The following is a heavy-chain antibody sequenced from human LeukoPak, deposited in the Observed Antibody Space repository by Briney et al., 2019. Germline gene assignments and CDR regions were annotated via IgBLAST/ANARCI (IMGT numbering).Heavy chain of an antibody. CDR3: ARVGYRYSINDWSRIGLGAYPTKYYYYMDV. J-gene: IGHJ6*03. Sequence: SETLSLTCAVYGGSFSDYSWSWIRQPPGKGLEWIGEINPSEGTNHNPSLMSRVTMSVDRSKNQISLRVSSVTAADTAVYYCARVGYRYSINDWSRIGLGAYPTKYYYYMDVWGKGTTVTASS. V-gene: IGHV4-34*01. CDR1: GGSFSDYS. D-gene: IGHD5-18*01. CDR2: INPSEGT.